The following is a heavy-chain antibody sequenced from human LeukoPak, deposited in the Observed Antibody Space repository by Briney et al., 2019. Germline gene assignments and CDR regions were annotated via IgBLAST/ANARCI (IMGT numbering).Heavy chain of an antibody. CDR2: IKQDGSEK. D-gene: IGHD3-10*01. CDR1: GFTFSSYW. V-gene: IGHV3-7*01. CDR3: ARERGSGSYHPFDP. J-gene: IGHJ5*02. Sequence: PGGSLRLSCAASGFTFSSYWMSWVRQAPGKGLEWVANIKQDGSEKNYVDSVEGRFTISRDNAKNSLYLQMNSLRAEDTAVYYCARERGSGSYHPFDPWGQGTLATVSS.